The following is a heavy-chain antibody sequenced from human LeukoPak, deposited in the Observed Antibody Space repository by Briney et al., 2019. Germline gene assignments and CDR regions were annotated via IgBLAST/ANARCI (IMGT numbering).Heavy chain of an antibody. D-gene: IGHD3-10*01. V-gene: IGHV1-18*01. CDR2: ISTYNGNT. CDR1: GYTFTSYG. CDR3: ARAALYYSGSGSYSGDI. J-gene: IGHJ3*02. Sequence: SGSFSCKASGYTFTSYGISWGRHRPGQGHEWKGLISTYNGNTNYAQNLQGRVTMTTDTSTSTAYMELRSLKSDDTAVYYCARAALYYSGSGSYSGDIWGQGTVVTVSS.